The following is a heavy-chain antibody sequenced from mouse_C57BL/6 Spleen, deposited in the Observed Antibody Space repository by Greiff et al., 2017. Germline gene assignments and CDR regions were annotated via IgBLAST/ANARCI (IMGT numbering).Heavy chain of an antibody. J-gene: IGHJ3*01. CDR1: GYTFTTYP. V-gene: IGHV1-47*01. D-gene: IGHD1-1*01. CDR3: ARRYYYDSSSFAY. Sequence: QVQLQQSGAELVKPGASVKMSCKASGYTFTTYPIEWMKQNHGKSLEWIGNFHPYNDDTNYNEKFKGKATLTVEKSYSTAYLELSRLTSDDSAVYYCARRYYYDSSSFAYWGQGTLVTVSA. CDR2: FHPYNDDT.